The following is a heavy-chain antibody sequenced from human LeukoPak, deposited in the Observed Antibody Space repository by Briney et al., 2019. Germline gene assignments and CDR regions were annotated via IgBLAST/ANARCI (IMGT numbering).Heavy chain of an antibody. CDR2: IWYDGSNK. D-gene: IGHD2-2*01. J-gene: IGHJ5*02. CDR1: GFTFSSYG. CDR3: ARAEGYCSSTSCYWWFDP. V-gene: IGHV3-33*01. Sequence: GGSLRLSCAASGFTFSSYGMHWVRPAPGKGLEWVAVIWYDGSNKYYADSVKGRFTISRDNSKNTLYLQMNSLRAEDTAVYYCARAEGYCSSTSCYWWFDPWGQGTLVTVSS.